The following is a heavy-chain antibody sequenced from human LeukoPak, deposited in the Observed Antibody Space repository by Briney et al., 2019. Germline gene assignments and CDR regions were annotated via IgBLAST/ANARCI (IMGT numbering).Heavy chain of an antibody. V-gene: IGHV4-38-2*01. Sequence: SETLSLTCAVSGYSISSGYYWGWIRQPPGKGLEWIGSIYHSGSTYYNPSLKSRVTISVDTSKNQFSLKLSSVTAADTAVYYCASPDWSNSTSCYCNAFDIWGQGTMVTVSS. CDR3: ASPDWSNSTSCYCNAFDI. J-gene: IGHJ3*02. D-gene: IGHD2-2*01. CDR2: IYHSGST. CDR1: GYSISSGYY.